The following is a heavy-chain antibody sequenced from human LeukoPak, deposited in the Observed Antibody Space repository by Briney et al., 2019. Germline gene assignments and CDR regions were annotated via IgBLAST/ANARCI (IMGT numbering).Heavy chain of an antibody. CDR3: ARAAAGGSWFDP. D-gene: IGHD6-13*01. CDR2: IYYSGST. V-gene: IGHV4-39*07. Sequence: SETLSLTCTVSGGSISSSSYYWGWIRQPPGKGLEWIGSIYYSGSTYYNPSLKSRVTISVDTSKNQFSLKLSSVTAADTAVYYCARAAAGGSWFDPWGQGTLVTVSA. J-gene: IGHJ5*02. CDR1: GGSISSSSYY.